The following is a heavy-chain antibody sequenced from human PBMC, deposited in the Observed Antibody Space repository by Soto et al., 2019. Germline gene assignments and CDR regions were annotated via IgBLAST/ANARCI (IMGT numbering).Heavy chain of an antibody. V-gene: IGHV1-3*05. J-gene: IGHJ5*02. CDR2: INAGNGNT. CDR3: ARGWWEARPQDWFDP. Sequence: QVQLVQSGAEEKKPGASVKVSCKASGYTFTSYAMHWVRQAPGQRLEWMGWINAGNGNTKYSQKFQGRVTITRDTSASTVYMELSSLRSEDTAVYYCARGWWEARPQDWFDPWGQGTLVTVSS. D-gene: IGHD1-26*01. CDR1: GYTFTSYA.